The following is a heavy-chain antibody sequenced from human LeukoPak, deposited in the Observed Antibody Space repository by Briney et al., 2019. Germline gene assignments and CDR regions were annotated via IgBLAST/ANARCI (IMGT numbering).Heavy chain of an antibody. D-gene: IGHD3-3*01. CDR2: ISGSDGST. CDR3: AKDGYDFWSAYQLDL. Sequence: SGGSLRLSCAASGVAFSNYAMTWGRQAPGKGLEWFSAISGSDGSTYYSDPVTGRFTISRDNSKNTLYLQMTSLRPDDTAVYYCAKDGYDFWSAYQLDLWGQGTLVTVSS. J-gene: IGHJ5*02. CDR1: GVAFSNYA. V-gene: IGHV3-23*01.